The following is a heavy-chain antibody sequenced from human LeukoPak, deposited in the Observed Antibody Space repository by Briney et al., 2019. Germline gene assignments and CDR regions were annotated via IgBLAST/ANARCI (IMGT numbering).Heavy chain of an antibody. D-gene: IGHD6-19*01. CDR3: AGSSGWYDAGWFDP. CDR1: GGSISSGGYP. V-gene: IGHV4-30-2*01. CDR2: IYHSGST. J-gene: IGHJ5*02. Sequence: SQTLSLTCAVSGGSISSGGYPWSWIRQPPGKGLEWIGYIYHSGSTYYNPSLESRVTISVDRSKNQFSLKLSSVTAADTAVYYCAGSSGWYDAGWFDPWGQGTLVTVSS.